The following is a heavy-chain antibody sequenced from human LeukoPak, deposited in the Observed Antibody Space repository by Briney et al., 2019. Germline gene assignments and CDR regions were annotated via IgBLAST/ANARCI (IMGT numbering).Heavy chain of an antibody. J-gene: IGHJ5*02. CDR1: GGSISSYY. V-gene: IGHV4-59*01. CDR2: IYYSGST. D-gene: IGHD3-10*01. CDR3: ARVVSGFGSGSYYKKGWFDP. Sequence: SETLSLTCTVSGGSISSYYWSWIRQPPGKGLEWIGYIYYSGSTNYNPSLESRVTISVDTSKNQFSLKLSSVTAADTAVYYCARVVSGFGSGSYYKKGWFDPWGQGTLVTVSS.